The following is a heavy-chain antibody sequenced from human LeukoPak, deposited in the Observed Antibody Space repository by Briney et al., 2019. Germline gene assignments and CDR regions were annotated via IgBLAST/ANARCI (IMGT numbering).Heavy chain of an antibody. CDR3: ARAIAAAGRSWAVDWFDP. CDR1: GGSFSGYY. V-gene: IGHV4-34*01. CDR2: INHSGST. D-gene: IGHD6-13*01. J-gene: IGHJ5*02. Sequence: PSETLSLTCAVYGGSFSGYYWSWTRQPPGKGLEWIGEINHSGSTNYNPSLKSRVTISVDTSKNQFSLKLSSVTAADAAVYYCARAIAAAGRSWAVDWFDPWGQGTLVTVSS.